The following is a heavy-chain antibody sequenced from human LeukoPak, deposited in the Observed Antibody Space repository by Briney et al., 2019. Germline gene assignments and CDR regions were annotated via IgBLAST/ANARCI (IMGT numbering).Heavy chain of an antibody. Sequence: VASVKVSCKASGYTFTSYYIHWVRQAPGQGLEWMVLINPRGGRTSHAQKFQGRVTMTRDTSTSTVYMELSSLRSEDTAVYYCARGGGGAFDIWGQGTMVTVSS. J-gene: IGHJ3*02. CDR2: INPRGGRT. CDR1: GYTFTSYY. D-gene: IGHD3-10*01. V-gene: IGHV1-46*01. CDR3: ARGGGGAFDI.